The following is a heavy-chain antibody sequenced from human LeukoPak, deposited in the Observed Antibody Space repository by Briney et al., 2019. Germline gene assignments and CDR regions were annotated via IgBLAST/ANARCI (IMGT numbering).Heavy chain of an antibody. CDR3: AREGGYSGYDFDY. J-gene: IGHJ4*02. V-gene: IGHV3-48*03. D-gene: IGHD5-12*01. CDR2: ISSSGSTI. CDR1: GFTFSSYE. Sequence: PGGSLRLSCAASGFTFSSYEMNWVRQAPGKGLEWVSYISSSGSTIYYADSVKGRFTISRDNATNSLYLQMNSLRAEDTAVYYCAREGGYSGYDFDYWGQGALVTVSS.